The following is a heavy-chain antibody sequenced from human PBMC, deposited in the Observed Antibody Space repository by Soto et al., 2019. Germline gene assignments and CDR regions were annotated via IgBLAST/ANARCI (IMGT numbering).Heavy chain of an antibody. J-gene: IGHJ5*02. Sequence: SETLSLTCTVSGGSIFSSYWTWIRQPPGKGLEWIGNVYYSGSTNYNPSLKSRITISVVTSKNQFSLNLSSVTAADTAVYYCATVPAASSWFDPGGQGTLVTGSS. V-gene: IGHV4-59*01. CDR3: ATVPAASSWFDP. D-gene: IGHD2-15*01. CDR2: VYYSGST. CDR1: GGSIFSSY.